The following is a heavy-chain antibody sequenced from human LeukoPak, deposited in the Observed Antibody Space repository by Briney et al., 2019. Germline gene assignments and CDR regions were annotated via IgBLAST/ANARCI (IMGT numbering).Heavy chain of an antibody. V-gene: IGHV4-59*11. D-gene: IGHD6-13*01. J-gene: IGHJ6*03. Sequence: SETLSLICSVSGDSISMHYWSWIRQPPGKGLEWIGYIDHTGSTNYNPSLNSRVTISRDMSKNHFPLELSSVTAADTAVYFCARGRVSSSSWSSTYYYYFYIDAWGKGTTVTVSS. CDR2: IDHTGST. CDR1: GDSISMHY. CDR3: ARGRVSSSSWSSTYYYYFYIDA.